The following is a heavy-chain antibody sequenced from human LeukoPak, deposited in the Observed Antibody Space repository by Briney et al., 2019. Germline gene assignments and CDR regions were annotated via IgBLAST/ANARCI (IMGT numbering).Heavy chain of an antibody. J-gene: IGHJ6*02. D-gene: IGHD3-3*01. CDR2: ISGSGGST. CDR3: AKSSGNYYYYYGMDV. Sequence: PGGSLRLSCAASGFTFSSYAMSWVRQAPGKGLEWVSAISGSGGSTYYADSVKGRFTISRDNSKNTLYLQMNSLRAEDTAVYYCAKSSGNYYYYYGMDVWGQGTTVTVSS. V-gene: IGHV3-23*01. CDR1: GFTFSSYA.